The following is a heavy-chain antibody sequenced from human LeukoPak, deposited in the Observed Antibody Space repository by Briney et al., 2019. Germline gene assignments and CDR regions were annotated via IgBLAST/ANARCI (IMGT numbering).Heavy chain of an antibody. CDR1: GGSISSYY. CDR3: ARGSTGPFDY. Sequence: PSETLSLTCTVSGGSISSYYWSWIRQPPGKGLEWIGYIYYSGSTNYNPSLKSRVTISVDASKNQFSLKLTSVTAADTAVYYCARGSTGPFDYWGQGTLVTVSS. J-gene: IGHJ4*02. D-gene: IGHD2-2*01. V-gene: IGHV4-59*01. CDR2: IYYSGST.